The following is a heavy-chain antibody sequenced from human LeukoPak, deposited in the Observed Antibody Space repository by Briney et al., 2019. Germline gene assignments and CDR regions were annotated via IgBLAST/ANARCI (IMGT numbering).Heavy chain of an antibody. CDR1: GFTVNDYS. V-gene: IGHV3-21*01. J-gene: IGHJ4*02. CDR3: VRDGATRLEFDY. Sequence: GGSLRLSCGASGFTVNDYSMNWVRQAPGKGLEWVSSISAGSTYIHYADSVKGRFTISRDNARNSLFMQMNSLRAEDTAVYYCVRDGATRLEFDYWGQGTLVTVSS. D-gene: IGHD4/OR15-4a*01. CDR2: ISAGSTYI.